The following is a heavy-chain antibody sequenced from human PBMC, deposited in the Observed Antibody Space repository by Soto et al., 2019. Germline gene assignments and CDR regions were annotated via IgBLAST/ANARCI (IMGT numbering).Heavy chain of an antibody. CDR3: ARVLDDCSSTSCYGFYP. J-gene: IGHJ5*02. V-gene: IGHV4-61*01. D-gene: IGHD2-2*01. CDR1: GGSVSSGSYY. Sequence: PSETLSLTCTVSGGSVSSGSYYWSWIRQPPGKGLEWIGYIYYSGSTNYNPSLKSRVTISVDTSKNQFSLKLSSVTAADTAVYYCARVLDDCSSTSCYGFYPWGQGTLVTVSS. CDR2: IYYSGST.